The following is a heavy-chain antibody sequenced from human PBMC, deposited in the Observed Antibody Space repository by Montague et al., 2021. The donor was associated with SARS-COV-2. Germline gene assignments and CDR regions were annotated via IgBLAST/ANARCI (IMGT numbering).Heavy chain of an antibody. V-gene: IGHV4-34*01. CDR1: GGSFSDYS. CDR2: INHSGIT. CDR3: ARGRVGITMMVVVFTWGIYYFDS. J-gene: IGHJ4*02. D-gene: IGHD3-22*01. Sequence: SETLSLTCAVYGGSFSDYSWTWIRQPPGKGLEWIGEINHSGITKYNPTLKSRVTISVDTSKNQFSLKLTSVTAADTAVYYCARGRVGITMMVVVFTWGIYYFDSWGQGTLVTVSS.